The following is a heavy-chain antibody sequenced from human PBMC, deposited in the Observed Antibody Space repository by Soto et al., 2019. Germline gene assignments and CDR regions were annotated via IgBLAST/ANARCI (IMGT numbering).Heavy chain of an antibody. Sequence: SETLSLTCTVSGGSISSYYWSWIRQPPGKGLEWIGYIYYSGSTNYNPSLKSRVTISVDTSKNQFSLKLSSVTAADTAVYYCARLGREGIAAARGGWFDPWGQGTLVTVSA. CDR1: GGSISSYY. CDR2: IYYSGST. J-gene: IGHJ5*02. D-gene: IGHD6-13*01. CDR3: ARLGREGIAAARGGWFDP. V-gene: IGHV4-59*08.